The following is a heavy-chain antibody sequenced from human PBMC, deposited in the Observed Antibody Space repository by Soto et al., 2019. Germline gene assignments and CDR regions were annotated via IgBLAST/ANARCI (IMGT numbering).Heavy chain of an antibody. J-gene: IGHJ3*02. CDR1: GFTFSSYE. D-gene: IGHD2-8*01. CDR2: ISSSGSTI. Sequence: WGSLRLSCAASGFTFSSYEINWFRQSPGKWLEWVSYISSSGSTIYYADSVKGRFTISRDNAKNSLYLQMNSLRAEDTAVYYCARELYHDAFDIWGQGTMVTVSS. CDR3: ARELYHDAFDI. V-gene: IGHV3-48*03.